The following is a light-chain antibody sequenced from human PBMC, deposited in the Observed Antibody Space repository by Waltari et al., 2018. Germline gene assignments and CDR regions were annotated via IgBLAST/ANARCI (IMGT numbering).Light chain of an antibody. J-gene: IGKJ1*01. CDR2: AAS. V-gene: IGKV1-39*01. CDR1: LSISRY. Sequence: DIQMTQSPSSLSASVGDRVTITCRASLSISRYLNWYQQKPGAAPKLLMSAASNLQTGVPARFSGSGSGTDFRLTINSLQHEDFATYFCQQSYNTPRTFGQGTKVQIK. CDR3: QQSYNTPRT.